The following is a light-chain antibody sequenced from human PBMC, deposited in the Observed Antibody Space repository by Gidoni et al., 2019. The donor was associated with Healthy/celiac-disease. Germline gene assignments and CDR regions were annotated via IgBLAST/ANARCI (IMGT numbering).Light chain of an antibody. J-gene: IGLJ3*02. CDR1: SLSSYY. V-gene: IGLV3-19*01. CDR3: NSRDSSGNHWV. Sequence: SSELTQDPAVSVALGATVRITCQGDSLSSYYASWYQQKPGQAPVLVLYGKNNRPSGIPERFSGSSSGNTASLTITGAQAEDEADYYCNSRDSSGNHWVFGGGTKLTVL. CDR2: GKN.